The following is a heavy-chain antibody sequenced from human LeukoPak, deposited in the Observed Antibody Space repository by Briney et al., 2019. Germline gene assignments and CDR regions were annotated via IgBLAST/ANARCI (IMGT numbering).Heavy chain of an antibody. CDR2: IYYSGST. J-gene: IGHJ6*03. D-gene: IGHD7-27*01. CDR3: ARLSPLTGAYYYMDV. V-gene: IGHV4-61*08. Sequence: PSETLSLTCTVSGGSISSGGYYWSWIRQHPGKGLEWIGYIYYSGSTNYDPSLKSRVTISVDTSKNQFSLKLSSVTAADTAVYYCARLSPLTGAYYYMDVWGKGTTVTVSS. CDR1: GGSISSGGYY.